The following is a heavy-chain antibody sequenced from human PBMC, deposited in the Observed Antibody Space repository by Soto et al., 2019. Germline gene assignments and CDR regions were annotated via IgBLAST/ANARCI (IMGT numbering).Heavy chain of an antibody. V-gene: IGHV4-31*03. D-gene: IGHD3-22*01. CDR1: GASITSDDFY. J-gene: IGHJ5*02. CDR3: VKYYYDSSGLNWFDP. CDR2: MYHSGNT. Sequence: TLSLTGTVSGASITSDDFYCSWIRQHPGKGLEWIGYMYHSGNTYYNPSLRGRLTMSLDTSKNQFSLKLTSVTAADTAVYYCVKYYYDSSGLNWFDPWGPGTLVTVSS.